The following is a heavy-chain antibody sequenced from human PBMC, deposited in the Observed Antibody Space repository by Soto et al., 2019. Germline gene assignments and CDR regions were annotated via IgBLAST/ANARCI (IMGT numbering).Heavy chain of an antibody. D-gene: IGHD3-16*01. CDR2: LLRPGRST. Sequence: GGSLRLSCAASGFMFSDYAMTWARQAPGKELEWVSGLLRPGRSTYYADSVKGRFTISGDTSANTVYLQMDSLRAEDTAVYYCAKDAIANDGIWLMDSWGQGTVVTVSA. J-gene: IGHJ5*02. V-gene: IGHV3-23*01. CDR1: GFMFSDYA. CDR3: AKDAIANDGIWLMDS.